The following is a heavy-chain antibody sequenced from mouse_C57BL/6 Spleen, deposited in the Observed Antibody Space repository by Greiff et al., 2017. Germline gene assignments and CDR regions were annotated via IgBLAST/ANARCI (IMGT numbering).Heavy chain of an antibody. Sequence: EVMLVESGGGLVQPGGSLSLSCAASGFTFTDYYMSWVRQPPGKALEWLGFIRNKANGYTTEYSASVQGRFTISRDNSQSILYLQMNALRAEDSATYYCARYGSWVVATSYYAMDYWGQGTSVTVSA. D-gene: IGHD1-1*01. J-gene: IGHJ4*01. CDR3: ARYGSWVVATSYYAMDY. CDR1: GFTFTDYY. CDR2: IRNKANGYTT. V-gene: IGHV7-3*01.